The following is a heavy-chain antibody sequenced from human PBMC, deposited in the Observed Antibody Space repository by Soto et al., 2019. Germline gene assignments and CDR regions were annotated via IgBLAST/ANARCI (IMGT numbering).Heavy chain of an antibody. D-gene: IGHD2-15*01. J-gene: IGHJ4*02. V-gene: IGHV1-8*01. Sequence: QVQLVQSGAEVKKPGASVKVSCKASGYTFTNSDINWVRQAPGQGLEWMGWMNPDSGHAAYAQKFQGRVTWTTSTSTATVYMEMRSLGSEDTAVYYCARRPHCSGGICYYGLDNWGQGTLVTVSS. CDR2: MNPDSGHA. CDR1: GYTFTNSD. CDR3: ARRPHCSGGICYYGLDN.